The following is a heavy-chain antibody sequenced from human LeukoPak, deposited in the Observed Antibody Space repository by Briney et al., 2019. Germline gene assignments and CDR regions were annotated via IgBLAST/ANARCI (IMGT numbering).Heavy chain of an antibody. J-gene: IGHJ6*02. Sequence: ASVKVSCKASGYTFTSYDTNWVRQATGQGLEWMGWMNPNSGNTGYAQKFQGRVTMTRNTSISTAYMELSSLRSEDTAVYYCARGRVVVTATRYYYYYYGMDVWGQGTTVTVSS. V-gene: IGHV1-8*01. CDR2: MNPNSGNT. CDR1: GYTFTSYD. D-gene: IGHD2-21*02. CDR3: ARGRVVVTATRYYYYYYGMDV.